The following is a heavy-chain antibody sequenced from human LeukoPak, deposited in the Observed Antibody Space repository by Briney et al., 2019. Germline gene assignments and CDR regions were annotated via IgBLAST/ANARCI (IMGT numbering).Heavy chain of an antibody. J-gene: IGHJ4*02. D-gene: IGHD3-10*01. CDR1: GGSITNDY. CDR3: PRGGTYGSGRNQHTTLDY. Sequence: DPSETLSLTCTVSGGSITNDYWSWIRQAAGKELEWIGRIYARGSTNYNPSLKSRVTISLDKSKNQFSLNLNSVTAADTAVYYCPRGGTYGSGRNQHTTLDYWGQGTLVTVSS. CDR2: IYARGST. V-gene: IGHV4-4*07.